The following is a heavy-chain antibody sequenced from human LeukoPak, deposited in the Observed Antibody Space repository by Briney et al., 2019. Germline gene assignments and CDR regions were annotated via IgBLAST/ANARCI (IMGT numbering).Heavy chain of an antibody. D-gene: IGHD4-17*01. CDR3: ARPLEATVTVPFDY. J-gene: IGHJ4*02. Sequence: PSETLSLTCTVSGGSISSGGYYWSWIRQPPGKGLEWIGYIYNSGSTNYNPSLKSRVTIAVDRSKNQFSLKLSSVTAADTAVYYCARPLEATVTVPFDYWGQGILVTVSS. V-gene: IGHV4-61*08. CDR2: IYNSGST. CDR1: GGSISSGGYY.